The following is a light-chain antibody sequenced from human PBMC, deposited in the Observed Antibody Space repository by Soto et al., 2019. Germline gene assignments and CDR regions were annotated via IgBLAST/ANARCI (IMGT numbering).Light chain of an antibody. Sequence: EMVMTQSTSTLSVSPVGGCTRSCRASQSVSSNLAWYQQQPGQAPRLLIHDASNRATGVPARFSGGGSGTHFTLTISSLEPEDFAVYYCQQRDNWWTFGQGTKVDI. CDR3: QQRDNWWT. J-gene: IGKJ1*01. CDR2: DAS. CDR1: QSVSSN. V-gene: IGKV3-11*01.